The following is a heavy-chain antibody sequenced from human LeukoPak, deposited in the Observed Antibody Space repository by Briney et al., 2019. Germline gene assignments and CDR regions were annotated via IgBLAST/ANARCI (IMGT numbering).Heavy chain of an antibody. CDR3: AKDPIVGATF. J-gene: IGHJ4*02. CDR1: GFTFNDYY. CDR2: ISGSGGST. V-gene: IGHV3-23*01. Sequence: GSLRLSCAASGFTFNDYYMSWVRQAPGKGLEWVSAISGSGGSTYYADSVKGRFTISRDNSKNTLYLQMNSLRAEDTAVYYCAKDPIVGATFWGQGTLVTVSS. D-gene: IGHD1-26*01.